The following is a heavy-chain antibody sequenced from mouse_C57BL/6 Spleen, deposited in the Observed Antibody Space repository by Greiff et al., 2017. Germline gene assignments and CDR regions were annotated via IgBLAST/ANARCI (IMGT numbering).Heavy chain of an antibody. V-gene: IGHV1-42*01. J-gene: IGHJ3*01. D-gene: IGHD2-5*01. CDR1: GYSFTGYY. CDR2: INPSTGGT. CDR3: ARKDYSNLAWFAY. Sequence: DVQLQESGPELVKPGASVKISCKASGYSFTGYYMNWVKQSPEKSLEWIGEINPSTGGTTYNQKFKAKATLTVDKSSSTAYMQLKSLTSEDSAVYYCARKDYSNLAWFAYWGQGTLVTVSA.